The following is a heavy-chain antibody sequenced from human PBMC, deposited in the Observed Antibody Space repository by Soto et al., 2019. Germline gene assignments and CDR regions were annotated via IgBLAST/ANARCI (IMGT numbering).Heavy chain of an antibody. CDR2: IWYDGSNK. J-gene: IGHJ4*02. D-gene: IGHD3-9*01. Sequence: QVQLVESGGGVVQPGRSLRLSCAASGFTFSSYGMHWVRQAPGKGLEWVAVIWYDGSNKYYADSVKGRFTISRDNSKNTLYLQMNSLRAEDTVVYYCARGKGDLTGPDYWGQGTLVTVSS. CDR1: GFTFSSYG. V-gene: IGHV3-33*01. CDR3: ARGKGDLTGPDY.